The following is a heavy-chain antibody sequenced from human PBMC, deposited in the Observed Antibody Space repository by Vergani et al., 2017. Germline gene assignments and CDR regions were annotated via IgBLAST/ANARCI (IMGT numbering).Heavy chain of an antibody. CDR3: AKDSGSSGWYGSHFDY. J-gene: IGHJ4*02. D-gene: IGHD6-19*01. V-gene: IGHV3-11*06. CDR2: ISSSSSYT. CDR1: GFTFSDYY. Sequence: QVQLVESGGGLVKPGGSLRLSCAASGFTFSDYYMSWIRQAPGKGLEWVSYISSSSSYTNYADSVKGRFTISRDNAKNSLYLQMNSLRAEDTAVYYCAKDSGSSGWYGSHFDYWGQGTLVTVSS.